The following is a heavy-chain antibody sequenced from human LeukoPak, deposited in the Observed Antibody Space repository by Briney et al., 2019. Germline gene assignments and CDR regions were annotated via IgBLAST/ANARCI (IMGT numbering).Heavy chain of an antibody. CDR1: GFTFSSYW. J-gene: IGHJ4*02. CDR2: INSDGSST. CDR3: ARGPSIMITFGGVIAAELDY. V-gene: IGHV3-74*01. Sequence: GGSLRLSCAASGFTFSSYWMHWVRQAPGKGLVWVSRINSDGSSTSYADSVKGRFTISRDNAKNTLYLQMNSLRAEDTAVYYCARGPSIMITFGGVIAAELDYWGLGTLVTVSS. D-gene: IGHD3-16*02.